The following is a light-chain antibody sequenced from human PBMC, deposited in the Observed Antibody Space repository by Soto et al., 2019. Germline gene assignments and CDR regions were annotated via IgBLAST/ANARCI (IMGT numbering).Light chain of an antibody. J-gene: IGKJ5*01. CDR2: DAT. V-gene: IGKV1-33*01. Sequence: DIQMTQSPSSLSASVGDRVTITCQASQDINNYLNWYQQKPGKAPKLLIFDATNLETGVPSRFSGGGSRTHLSITITGLQPEDFATYYCHQYDSLPPTFSQWTRLEIK. CDR1: QDINNY. CDR3: HQYDSLPPT.